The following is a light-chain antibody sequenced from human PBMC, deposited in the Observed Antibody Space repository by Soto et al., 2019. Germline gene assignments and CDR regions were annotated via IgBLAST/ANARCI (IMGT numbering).Light chain of an antibody. CDR3: NSYTTSNTRQIV. Sequence: QSALTQPASVSGSPGQSITISCTGTSSDVGGYNYVSWYQQHPGKAPKFMIYDVSNRPSGVSTRFSGSKSGNTACLTISGLQAEDEADYYCNSYTTSNTRQIVFGTGTKVTVL. CDR2: DVS. J-gene: IGLJ1*01. CDR1: SSDVGGYNY. V-gene: IGLV2-14*01.